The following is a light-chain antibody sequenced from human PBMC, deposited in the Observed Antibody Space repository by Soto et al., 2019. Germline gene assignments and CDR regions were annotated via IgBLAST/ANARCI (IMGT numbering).Light chain of an antibody. CDR2: EVS. CDR1: SSDIGGYNS. V-gene: IGLV2-14*01. Sequence: QSVLTQPASVSGSPGQSITISCTGASSDIGGYNSVSWYQQHPGKVPKLIIYEVSNRPSGVSNRFSGSKSGNTASLTISGLQAEDEADYYCSSYTSSDTLVFGGGTKLTVL. J-gene: IGLJ2*01. CDR3: SSYTSSDTLV.